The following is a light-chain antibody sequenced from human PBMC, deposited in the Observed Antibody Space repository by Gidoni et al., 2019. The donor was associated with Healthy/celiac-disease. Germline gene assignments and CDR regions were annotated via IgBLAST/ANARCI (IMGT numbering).Light chain of an antibody. Sequence: DIVMTKSPDSLAVSLGERATINCKSSQSVLYSSNNKNYLAWYQQKPGQPPKLLIYWASTRESGVPDRFSGSVSGTDFTLTISSLQAEDVAVYYCQQYYSTLPYTFGQGTKLEIK. CDR1: QSVLYSSNNKNY. J-gene: IGKJ2*01. CDR3: QQYYSTLPYT. CDR2: WAS. V-gene: IGKV4-1*01.